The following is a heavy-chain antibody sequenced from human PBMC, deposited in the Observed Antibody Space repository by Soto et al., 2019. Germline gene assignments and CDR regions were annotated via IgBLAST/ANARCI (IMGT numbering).Heavy chain of an antibody. CDR2: VHDSWGS. V-gene: IGHV4-59*08. J-gene: IGHJ6*02. D-gene: IGHD3-10*01. Sequence: QVPLQESGPGLVKPSETLSLSCTVSGGSISNYYWSWFRQTPGKGLEWIGYVHDSWGSKYNPSLKSRVAISLDTSKSQFSLKLTSVTATDTAVYYCARQGFGALHCLVDVWGQGTTVTVSS. CDR1: GGSISNYY. CDR3: ARQGFGALHCLVDV.